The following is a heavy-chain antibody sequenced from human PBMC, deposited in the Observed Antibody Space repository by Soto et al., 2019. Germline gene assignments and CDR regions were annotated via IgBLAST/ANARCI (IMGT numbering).Heavy chain of an antibody. CDR1: GGSFSGYY. J-gene: IGHJ5*02. CDR2: INHSGSI. D-gene: IGHD1-7*01. Sequence: SETLSLTCAVYGGSFSGYYWSWIRQPPGKGLEWIGEINHSGSINYNPSLKSRVTISVDTSKNQFSLKLSSVTAADTAVYYCARGSITGTKRPNWFDPWGQGTLVTVSS. V-gene: IGHV4-34*01. CDR3: ARGSITGTKRPNWFDP.